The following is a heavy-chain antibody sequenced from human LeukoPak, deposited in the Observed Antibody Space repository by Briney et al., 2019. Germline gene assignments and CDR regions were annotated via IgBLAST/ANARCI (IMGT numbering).Heavy chain of an antibody. J-gene: IGHJ4*02. V-gene: IGHV5-51*01. CDR3: ARTYYGGLPGY. CDR2: IYPGDSDT. CDR1: GYGFTSYW. Sequence: GESLKISCKGSGYGFTSYWIGWVRRMPGKGVEGMGIIYPGDSDTRYSPSFQGKVSISADKSIRTPYLQWSRLKASDTAMYYCARTYYGGLPGYWGQGTPVTVSS. D-gene: IGHD4-23*01.